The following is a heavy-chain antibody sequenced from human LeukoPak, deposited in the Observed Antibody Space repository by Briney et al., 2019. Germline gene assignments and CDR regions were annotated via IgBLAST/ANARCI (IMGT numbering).Heavy chain of an antibody. D-gene: IGHD3-22*01. CDR3: ARLSYYYDSSGYYYVGPFDY. V-gene: IGHV5-10-1*01. Sequence: GESLKISCKGSGYSFTSYWISWVRQMPGKGLEWMGRIDPSDSYTNYSPSFQGHVTISADKSISTAYLQWSSLKASDTAMYYCARLSYYYDSSGYYYVGPFDYWGQGTLVTVSS. J-gene: IGHJ4*02. CDR1: GYSFTSYW. CDR2: IDPSDSYT.